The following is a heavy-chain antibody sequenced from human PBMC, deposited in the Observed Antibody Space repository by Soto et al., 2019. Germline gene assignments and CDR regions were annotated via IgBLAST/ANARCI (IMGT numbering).Heavy chain of an antibody. Sequence: XGSLSLSCTASGCTCSSYGMHWFRQAPGKVLEWVAVISYDGSNKYYADSVKGRFTIARDNSKNTLYLQMNSLRAEDTAVYYCAKDRDYYFDYWGQGPLVTVSS. J-gene: IGHJ4*02. CDR2: ISYDGSNK. CDR1: GCTCSSYG. V-gene: IGHV3-30*18. CDR3: AKDRDYYFDY. D-gene: IGHD3-10*01.